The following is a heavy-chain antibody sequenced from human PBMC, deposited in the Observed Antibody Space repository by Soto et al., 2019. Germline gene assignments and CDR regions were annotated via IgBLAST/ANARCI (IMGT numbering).Heavy chain of an antibody. V-gene: IGHV3-48*03. D-gene: IGHD5-18*01. CDR3: ARENSVQAWLHHFDH. CDR1: GFSFSSIA. J-gene: IGHJ4*02. CDR2: ISDDGASI. Sequence: LRLSCEASGFSFSSIAMNWVRQAPGRGLEWVSYISDDGASIYYADSLNGRFTISRDNAKNSLSLQMNNLRAEDTAVYYCARENSVQAWLHHFDHWGLGILVTVSS.